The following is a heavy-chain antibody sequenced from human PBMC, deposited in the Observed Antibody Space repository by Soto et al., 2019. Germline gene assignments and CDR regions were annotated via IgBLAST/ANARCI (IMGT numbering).Heavy chain of an antibody. D-gene: IGHD2-8*01. CDR2: MNPNSGNT. V-gene: IGHV1-8*01. CDR1: GYTFTSYD. Sequence: ASVKVSCKASGYTFTSYDINWVRQATGQGLEWMGWMNPNSGNTGYAQKFQGRVTMTRNTSISTAYMELSSLRSEDTAVYYCALGYVCTNGVCYNYYYYMDVWGKGTTVTVSS. J-gene: IGHJ6*03. CDR3: ALGYVCTNGVCYNYYYYMDV.